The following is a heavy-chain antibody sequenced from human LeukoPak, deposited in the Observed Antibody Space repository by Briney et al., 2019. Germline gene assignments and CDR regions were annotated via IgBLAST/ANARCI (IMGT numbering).Heavy chain of an antibody. CDR1: GFTFRSYS. V-gene: IGHV3-21*01. Sequence: PGGSLRLSCAASGFTFRSYSMNWVRQAPGKGLEWVSAIDPSSTYIYYADSVKGRFTISRDNAKNSLYLQMNSLRAEDTAVYYCTSHTGTDAAFRPFHIWGQGTMVTVSS. J-gene: IGHJ3*02. CDR3: TSHTGTDAAFRPFHI. D-gene: IGHD3-10*01. CDR2: IDPSSTYI.